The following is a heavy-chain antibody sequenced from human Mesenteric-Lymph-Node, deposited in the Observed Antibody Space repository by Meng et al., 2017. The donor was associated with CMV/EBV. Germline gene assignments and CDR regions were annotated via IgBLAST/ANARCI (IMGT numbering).Heavy chain of an antibody. D-gene: IGHD1-26*01. Sequence: CKTSGGTFSSYGIIWVRQAPGQGLEWMGGIIPILGIANYAQKFQGRVTVTADKSTSTAHMELSSLRSQDTAVYYCARDLSSGSYFLDSWGQGTLVTVSS. CDR2: IIPILGIA. V-gene: IGHV1-69*10. CDR1: GGTFSSYG. J-gene: IGHJ4*02. CDR3: ARDLSSGSYFLDS.